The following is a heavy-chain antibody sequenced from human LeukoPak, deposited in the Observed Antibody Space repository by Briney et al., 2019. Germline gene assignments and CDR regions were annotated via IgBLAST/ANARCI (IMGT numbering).Heavy chain of an antibody. Sequence: GGSLRLSCAASGFTLSSTYMRWVRQAPGKGLEWGSVIYSGGSTYYSESVKGRFTISRDNTKNFTYLQCKSMSSEATALYYFARSSHSYESSVFPHYWGQGALVTVSS. D-gene: IGHD3-22*01. V-gene: IGHV3-53*01. J-gene: IGHJ4*02. CDR1: GFTLSSTY. CDR2: IYSGGST. CDR3: ARSSHSYESSVFPHY.